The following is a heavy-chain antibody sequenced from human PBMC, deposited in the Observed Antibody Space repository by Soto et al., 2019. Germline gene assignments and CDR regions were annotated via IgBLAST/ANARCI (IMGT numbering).Heavy chain of an antibody. J-gene: IGHJ3*02. Sequence: QVQLVESGGGLVKPGGSLRLSCAASRFTLSDHYMSWVRQPPGKGLESISYISISGSTTYYADSVKGRFTISWDNAKNSLYLQMNSLRAEDTAVYYCATSCSSTSSSQVNPLHIWGQGKVVTVSS. CDR2: ISISGSTT. D-gene: IGHD2-2*01. CDR3: ATSCSSTSSSQVNPLHI. CDR1: RFTLSDHY. V-gene: IGHV3-11*01.